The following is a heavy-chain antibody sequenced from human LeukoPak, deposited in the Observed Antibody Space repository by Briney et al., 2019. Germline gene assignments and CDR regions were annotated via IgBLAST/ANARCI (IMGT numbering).Heavy chain of an antibody. CDR1: GYTFTGYY. CDR3: ARVMSSGWSHLLSYYYYGMDV. CDR2: INPNSGGT. V-gene: IGHV1-2*02. Sequence: ASVKVSCKASGYTFTGYYMHWVRPAPGQGLEWMGWINPNSGGTNYAQKFQGRVTMTRDTSISTAYMELSRRRSDDTAVYYCARVMSSGWSHLLSYYYYGMDVWGQGTTVTVSS. D-gene: IGHD6-19*01. J-gene: IGHJ6*02.